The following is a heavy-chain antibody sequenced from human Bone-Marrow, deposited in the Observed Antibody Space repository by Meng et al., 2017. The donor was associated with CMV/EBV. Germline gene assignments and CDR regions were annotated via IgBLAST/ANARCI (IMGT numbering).Heavy chain of an antibody. V-gene: IGHV4-34*01. D-gene: IGHD3-16*01. CDR3: ARVSFGGFDH. CDR1: GGSFSGYY. CDR2: INHSGST. Sequence: SETLSLTCAVYGGSFSGYYWSWIRQPPGKGLEWIGEINHSGSTNYNPSLKSRVTISVDTSKNQFSLKLSSVTAADTAVYYCARVSFGGFDHWGQGMLVTVSS. J-gene: IGHJ4*02.